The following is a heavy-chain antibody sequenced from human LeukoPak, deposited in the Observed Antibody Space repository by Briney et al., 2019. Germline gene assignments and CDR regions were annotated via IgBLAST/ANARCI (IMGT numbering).Heavy chain of an antibody. Sequence: LRLSCAASGFTFSSYAMSWIRQHPGKGLEWIGYIYYSGSTYYNPSLKSRVTISVDTSKNQFSLKLSSVTAADTAVYYCARVTYGGNSEVDYWGQGTLVTVSS. CDR1: GFTFSSYA. CDR2: IYYSGST. D-gene: IGHD4-23*01. J-gene: IGHJ4*02. CDR3: ARVTYGGNSEVDY. V-gene: IGHV4-31*02.